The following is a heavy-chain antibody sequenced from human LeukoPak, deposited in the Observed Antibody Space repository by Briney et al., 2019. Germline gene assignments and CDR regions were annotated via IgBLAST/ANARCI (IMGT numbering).Heavy chain of an antibody. Sequence: GASVKVSCKASGYTFTSYGISWVRQAPGQGLEWMGWISAYNGNTNYAQKLQGRVTMTTDTSTSTAYMELSSLRSEDTAVYYCATLYYDILSGYYYWGQGTLVTVSS. CDR3: ATLYYDILSGYYY. D-gene: IGHD3-9*01. V-gene: IGHV1-18*04. CDR2: ISAYNGNT. J-gene: IGHJ4*02. CDR1: GYTFTSYG.